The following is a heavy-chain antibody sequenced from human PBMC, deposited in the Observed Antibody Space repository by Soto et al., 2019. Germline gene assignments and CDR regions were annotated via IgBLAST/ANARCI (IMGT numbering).Heavy chain of an antibody. V-gene: IGHV3-13*05. CDR1: GFILSGYD. J-gene: IGHJ6*02. CDR3: ARAGYDSSGYYFYAMDV. Sequence: GGSLRLSCVASGFILSGYDMHWVRQATGEGLEWVSAIGTAGDPYYSGSVKGRFTISRGNAENSVYLQMNSLRAGDTAVYYCARAGYDSSGYYFYAMDVWGPGTTVTISS. D-gene: IGHD3-22*01. CDR2: IGTAGDP.